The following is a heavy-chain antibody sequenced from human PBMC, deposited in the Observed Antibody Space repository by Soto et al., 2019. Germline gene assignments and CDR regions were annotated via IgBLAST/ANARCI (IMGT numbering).Heavy chain of an antibody. J-gene: IGHJ4*02. Sequence: GGSLRLSCAASEVPFSSYSMNWVRQDPGKGLEWVSYISSSSSTIYYADSVKGRFTISRDNAKNSLYLQMSSLRAEDTAVYYCARDSGYDWLYFDYWGQGTLVTVSS. CDR3: ARDSGYDWLYFDY. CDR2: ISSSSSTI. CDR1: EVPFSSYS. V-gene: IGHV3-48*01. D-gene: IGHD5-12*01.